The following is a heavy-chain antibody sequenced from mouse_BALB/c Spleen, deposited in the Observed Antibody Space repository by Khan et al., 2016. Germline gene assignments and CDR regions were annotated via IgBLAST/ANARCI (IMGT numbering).Heavy chain of an antibody. CDR3: ARGLLRFFYY. CDR1: GFTFTDFY. CDR2: IRNKANGYTT. D-gene: IGHD1-1*01. J-gene: IGHJ2*01. V-gene: IGHV7-3*02. Sequence: EVELVESGGGLVQPGGSLRLSCATSGFTFTDFYMRWVRQPPVKALEWLGFIRNKANGYTTEYSASVKGRFTIPRDNSQSILYLHVYTLRAEDSVTYVCARGLLRFFYYWDQGNTLTVSS.